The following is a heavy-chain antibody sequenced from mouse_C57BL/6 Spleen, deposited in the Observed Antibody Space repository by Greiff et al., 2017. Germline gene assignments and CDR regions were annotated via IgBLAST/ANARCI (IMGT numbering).Heavy chain of an antibody. CDR1: GFSLTSYG. D-gene: IGHD2-3*01. CDR3: ARYDGYGYAMNY. V-gene: IGHV2-2*01. Sequence: QVQLKESGPGLVQPSQSLSITCTVSGFSLTSYGVHWVRQSPGKGLEWLGVIWSGGSTDYNAAFISRLSISKDNSKSQFFFKMNSLQSDDTAIYYCARYDGYGYAMNYWCQRTSVTVSS. CDR2: IWSGGST. J-gene: IGHJ4*01.